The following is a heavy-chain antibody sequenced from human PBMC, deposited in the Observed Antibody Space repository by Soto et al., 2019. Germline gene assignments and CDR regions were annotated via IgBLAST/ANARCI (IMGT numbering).Heavy chain of an antibody. Sequence: QVQLQESGPGLVKPSETLSLTCNVSGGSISSYYWSWIRQPPGKGLEWIGYIYYSGSTNYNPSLKRRVTISEDTSKNQFSLKLSSVTAADTALYYCARHYDFWSGYLDYWGQGTLVTVSS. CDR3: ARHYDFWSGYLDY. J-gene: IGHJ4*02. CDR2: IYYSGST. CDR1: GGSISSYY. V-gene: IGHV4-59*01. D-gene: IGHD3-3*01.